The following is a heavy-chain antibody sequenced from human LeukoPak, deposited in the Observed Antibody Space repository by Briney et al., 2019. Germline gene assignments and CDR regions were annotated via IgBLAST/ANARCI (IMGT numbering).Heavy chain of an antibody. J-gene: IGHJ6*03. CDR2: IRSKANSYAT. CDR3: TGTGKYYDFWSGYGDYYYMDV. V-gene: IGHV3-73*01. Sequence: GGSLRLSCAASGFTFSGSAMHWVRQASGKGLEWVGRIRSKANSYATAYAASGKGRFTISRDDSKNTAYLQMNSLKTEDTTVYYCTGTGKYYDFWSGYGDYYYMDVWGKGTTVTVSS. CDR1: GFTFSGSA. D-gene: IGHD3-3*01.